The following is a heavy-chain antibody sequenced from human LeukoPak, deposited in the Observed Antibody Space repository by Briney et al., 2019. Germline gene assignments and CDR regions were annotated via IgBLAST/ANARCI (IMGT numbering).Heavy chain of an antibody. D-gene: IGHD5-18*01. Sequence: SVKVSCKASGGTFSSYAISWVRQAPGQGLEWMGGIIPIFGTANYAQKFQGRVTITADESTSTAYMELSSLRSEDTAVYYCARGSPWIQLWLADWGQGTLVTVSS. V-gene: IGHV1-69*13. CDR3: ARGSPWIQLWLAD. CDR1: GGTFSSYA. CDR2: IIPIFGTA. J-gene: IGHJ4*02.